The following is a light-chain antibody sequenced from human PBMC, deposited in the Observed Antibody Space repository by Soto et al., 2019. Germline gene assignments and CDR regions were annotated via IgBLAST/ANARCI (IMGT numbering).Light chain of an antibody. Sequence: QYALTQPSSLFGSPGQSITISCTGTISDVGGYNFVSWYQQHPGKAPKLMIYEVSNRPSGVSNRFSGSKSGNTASLTISGLQAEDEADYYCSSYTSSSPHVFRTGTKVTVL. CDR3: SSYTSSSPHV. CDR1: ISDVGGYNF. J-gene: IGLJ1*01. CDR2: EVS. V-gene: IGLV2-14*01.